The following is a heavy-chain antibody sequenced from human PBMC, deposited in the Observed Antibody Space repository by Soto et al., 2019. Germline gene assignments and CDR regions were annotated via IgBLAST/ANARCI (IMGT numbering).Heavy chain of an antibody. J-gene: IGHJ6*02. CDR1: GYTFTSYD. D-gene: IGHD2-15*01. CDR3: ASICGGSCFNYYYGMDV. Sequence: ASEKVSCKASGYTFTSYDINWVRQATGQGLEWMGWMNPNSGNTGYAQKFQGRVTMTRNTSISTAYMELSSLRSEDTAVYYCASICGGSCFNYYYGMDVWGQGTTVTVSS. CDR2: MNPNSGNT. V-gene: IGHV1-8*01.